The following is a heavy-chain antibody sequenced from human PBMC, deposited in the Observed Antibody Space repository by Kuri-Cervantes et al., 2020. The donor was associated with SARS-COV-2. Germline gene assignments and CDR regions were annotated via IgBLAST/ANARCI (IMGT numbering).Heavy chain of an antibody. D-gene: IGHD5-18*01. CDR1: GGSISGDY. CDR2: IYYSGST. J-gene: IGHJ4*02. CDR3: ARHGYSYGVDY. Sequence: SETLSLTCTVSGGSISGDYWSWIRQPPGKGLEWIGSIYYSGSTYYNPSLKSRVTISVDTSKSQFSLKLSSVTAADTAVYYCARHGYSYGVDYWGQGTLVTGAS. V-gene: IGHV4-59*08.